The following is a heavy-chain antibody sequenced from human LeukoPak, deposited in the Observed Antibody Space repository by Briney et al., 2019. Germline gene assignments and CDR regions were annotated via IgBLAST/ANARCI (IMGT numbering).Heavy chain of an antibody. J-gene: IGHJ6*03. V-gene: IGHV4-59*01. CDR1: GGSISSYY. D-gene: IGHD3-3*01. CDR2: IYYSGST. CDR3: ARGYDFWSGSDYYYYMDV. Sequence: SETLSLTCTVSGGSISSYYWSWIRQPPGKGLEWSGYIYYSGSTNYNPSLKSRVTISVDTSKNQFSLKLSSVTAADTAVYYCARGYDFWSGSDYYYYMDVWGKGTTVTVSS.